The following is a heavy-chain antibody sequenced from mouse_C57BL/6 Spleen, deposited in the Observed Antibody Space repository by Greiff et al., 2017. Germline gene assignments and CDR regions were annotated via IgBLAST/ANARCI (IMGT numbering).Heavy chain of an antibody. CDR3: ARPLITTVVGYAMDY. CDR1: GFSLTSYG. V-gene: IGHV2-2*01. Sequence: VQRVESGPGLVQPSQSLSITCTVSGFSLTSYGVHWVRQSPGKGLEWLGVIWSGGSTDYNAAFISRLSISKDNSKSQVFFKMNSLQADDTAIYYCARPLITTVVGYAMDYWGQGTSVTVSS. J-gene: IGHJ4*01. CDR2: IWSGGST. D-gene: IGHD1-1*01.